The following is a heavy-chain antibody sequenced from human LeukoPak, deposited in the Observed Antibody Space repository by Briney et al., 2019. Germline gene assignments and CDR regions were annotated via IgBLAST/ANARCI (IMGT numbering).Heavy chain of an antibody. CDR3: SRGIIGRHYFDY. D-gene: IGHD3-10*01. V-gene: IGHV1-2*02. J-gene: IGHJ4*02. Sequence: ASVKVSCKASGYTFTRYHMHWVRQAPGQGLEWMGWINSYSGETNYAQKFQGRVTMARDTSISTAYVELSRLTSDDTAVYYCSRGIIGRHYFDYWGQGTLVTVSS. CDR2: INSYSGET. CDR1: GYTFTRYH.